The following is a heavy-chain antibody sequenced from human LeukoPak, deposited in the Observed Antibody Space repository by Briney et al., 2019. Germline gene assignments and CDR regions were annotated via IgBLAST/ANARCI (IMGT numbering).Heavy chain of an antibody. CDR2: ISGSGGST. V-gene: IGHV3-23*01. CDR1: GFTFSSYA. D-gene: IGHD5-18*01. J-gene: IGHJ4*02. Sequence: GGSLRLSCAASGFTFSSYAMSWVRQAPRKGLEWVSGISGSGGSTYYADSVKGRFTISRDNSKNTLYLQMKAEDTAVYYCARRGYSYGLPHYFDYWGRGTLVTVSS. CDR3: ARRGYSYGLPHYFDY.